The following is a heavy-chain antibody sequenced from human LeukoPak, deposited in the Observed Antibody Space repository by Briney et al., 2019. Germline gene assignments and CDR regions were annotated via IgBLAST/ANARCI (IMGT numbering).Heavy chain of an antibody. D-gene: IGHD3-22*01. Sequence: GGSLRLSCAASGFTFSTYWMTWVRQAPGKGLEWVANIKQDGGEKYYVDSVKGRFTISRDNAKNSLYLQMNSLRAEDTAVYYCARDTGAYYDSGGLDYWGQGTLVTVSS. CDR1: GFTFSTYW. J-gene: IGHJ4*02. V-gene: IGHV3-7*01. CDR3: ARDTGAYYDSGGLDY. CDR2: IKQDGGEK.